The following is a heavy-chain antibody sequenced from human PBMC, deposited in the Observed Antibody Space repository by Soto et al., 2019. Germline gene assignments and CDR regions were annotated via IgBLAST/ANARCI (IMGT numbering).Heavy chain of an antibody. CDR1: GGTFSSYA. J-gene: IGHJ4*02. Sequence: GASVKVSCKACGGTFSSYAISWVRQAPGQGLEWMGGIIPIFGTANYAQKFQGRVTITADESTSTAYMELSSLRSEDTAVYYCARVGWRDYRPYWGQGTLVTVSS. V-gene: IGHV1-69*13. CDR2: IIPIFGTA. D-gene: IGHD4-17*01. CDR3: ARVGWRDYRPY.